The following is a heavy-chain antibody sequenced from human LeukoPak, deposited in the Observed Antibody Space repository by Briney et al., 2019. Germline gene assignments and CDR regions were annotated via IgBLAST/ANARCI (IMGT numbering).Heavy chain of an antibody. Sequence: SETLSLTCTVSGGSISSGGYYWSWVRQHPGKGLEWIGYIYYNGSTYYNPSLKSRVTISVDTSKNQFSLKLSSVTAADTGVYYCARGRRYYYDSSGFDYWGQGTLVTVSS. J-gene: IGHJ4*02. D-gene: IGHD3-22*01. V-gene: IGHV4-31*03. CDR3: ARGRRYYYDSSGFDY. CDR1: GGSISSGGYY. CDR2: IYYNGST.